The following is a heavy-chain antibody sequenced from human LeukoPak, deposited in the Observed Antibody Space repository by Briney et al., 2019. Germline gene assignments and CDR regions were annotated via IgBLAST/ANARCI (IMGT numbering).Heavy chain of an antibody. J-gene: IGHJ4*02. V-gene: IGHV1-69*05. CDR2: IIPIFGTA. D-gene: IGHD4-23*01. CDR1: GGTFSSYA. Sequence: SVKVSCKASGGTFSSYAISWVRQAPGQGLEWMGGIIPIFGTANYAQKFQGRVTITRNTSISTAYMELSSLRSEDTAVYYCARVSRWVVDYWGQGTLVTVSS. CDR3: ARVSRWVVDY.